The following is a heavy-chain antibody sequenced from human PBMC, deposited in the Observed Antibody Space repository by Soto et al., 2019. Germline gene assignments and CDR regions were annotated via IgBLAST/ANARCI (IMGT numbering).Heavy chain of an antibody. J-gene: IGHJ4*02. Sequence: VQLVESGGGVVQPGRSLRLSCAASGFTFSDYAMHWVRQAPGKGLEWVAVVSLDGRNTHYADSVKGRFTISRDSSKNTVSLEMASLRAEDTAVSYCAKGGRQWLVTSDFNYWGQGALVTVSS. CDR3: AKGGRQWLVTSDFNY. CDR1: GFTFSDYA. CDR2: VSLDGRNT. D-gene: IGHD6-19*01. V-gene: IGHV3-30*18.